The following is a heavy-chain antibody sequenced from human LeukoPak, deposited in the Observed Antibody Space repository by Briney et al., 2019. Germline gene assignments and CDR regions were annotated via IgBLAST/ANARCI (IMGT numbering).Heavy chain of an antibody. CDR3: ARGGSSSWPN. J-gene: IGHJ4*02. CDR2: IYPGDSDT. D-gene: IGHD6-13*01. CDR1: GYSFTSYW. Sequence: GESLQISSKGSGYSFTSYWIGWVRRLPGKGLEWMGIIYPGDSDTRYSPSFQGLITISADKSISTAYLQWRSLKASDTAMYYCARGGSSSWPNWGQGTRVTVSS. V-gene: IGHV5-51*01.